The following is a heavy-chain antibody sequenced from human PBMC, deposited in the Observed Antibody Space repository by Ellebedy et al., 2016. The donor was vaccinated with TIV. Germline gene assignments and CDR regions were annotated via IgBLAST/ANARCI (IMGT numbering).Heavy chain of an antibody. CDR2: IIPIFGTA. V-gene: IGHV1-69*13. CDR3: ARGKTPRLWFGESYYFDY. CDR1: GGTFSSYA. D-gene: IGHD3-10*01. Sequence: AASVKVSCKASGGTFSSYAISWVRQAPGQGLEWMGGIIPIFGTANYAQKFQGRVTITADESTSTAYMELSSLRSEDTAVYYCARGKTPRLWFGESYYFDYWGQGTLVTVSS. J-gene: IGHJ4*02.